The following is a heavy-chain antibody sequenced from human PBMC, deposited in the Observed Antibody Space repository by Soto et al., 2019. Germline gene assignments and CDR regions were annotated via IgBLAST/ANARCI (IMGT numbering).Heavy chain of an antibody. V-gene: IGHV4-30-4*01. CDR2: IDYSGST. Sequence: QVQLQESGPGLVKPSQTLSLTCTVSGGSISSGDYYWSWIRQPPGKGLEWIGYIDYSGSTYYNPSLRSRLTISVDTSKNQFSLKLSSVTAADTAVYYCARGGRTILGRYFDYWGQGTLVTVSS. CDR3: ARGGRTILGRYFDY. D-gene: IGHD3-3*01. CDR1: GGSISSGDYY. J-gene: IGHJ4*02.